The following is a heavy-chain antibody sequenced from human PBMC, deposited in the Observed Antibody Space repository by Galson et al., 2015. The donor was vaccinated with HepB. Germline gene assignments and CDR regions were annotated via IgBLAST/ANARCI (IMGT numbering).Heavy chain of an antibody. CDR1: GFTFSSYW. CDR3: ARDVDTAMVHPRPAGFDY. J-gene: IGHJ4*02. D-gene: IGHD5-18*01. Sequence: SLRLSCAASGFTFSSYWMSWVRQAPGKGLEWVANIKQDGSEKYYVDSVKGRFTISRDNAKNSLYLQMNSLRAEDTAVYYCARDVDTAMVHPRPAGFDYWGQGTLVTVSS. V-gene: IGHV3-7*01. CDR2: IKQDGSEK.